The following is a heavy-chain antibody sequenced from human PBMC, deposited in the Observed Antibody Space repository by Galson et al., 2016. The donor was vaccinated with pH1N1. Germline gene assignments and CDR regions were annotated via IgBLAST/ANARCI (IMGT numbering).Heavy chain of an antibody. CDR3: ARGFYGDYGGWFDP. CDR2: IDWDDDK. J-gene: IGHJ5*02. Sequence: PALVKPTQTLTLTCTFPGFSLSTSGMCVSWIRQPPGKALEWLALIDWDDDKYYSTSLETRLTISKDTSKNQVVLTMTNMDPVDTATYYCARGFYGDYGGWFDPWGQGTLVTVSS. V-gene: IGHV2-70*01. CDR1: GFSLSTSGMC. D-gene: IGHD4-17*01.